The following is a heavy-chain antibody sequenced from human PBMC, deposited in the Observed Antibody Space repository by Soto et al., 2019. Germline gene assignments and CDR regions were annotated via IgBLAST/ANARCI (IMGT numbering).Heavy chain of an antibody. CDR2: INHRGST. CDR1: GGSFSGYY. J-gene: IGHJ5*02. V-gene: IGHV4-34*01. CDR3: ARERRLRYFGTRSNWFDP. Sequence: PSETLSLTCAVYGGSFSGYYWRCIRQPPGKGLERIGEINHRGSTNYNPSLKSRVTISVDTSKNQFSLKLSSVTAADTAVYYCARERRLRYFGTRSNWFDPWGQGTLVTVSS. D-gene: IGHD3-9*01.